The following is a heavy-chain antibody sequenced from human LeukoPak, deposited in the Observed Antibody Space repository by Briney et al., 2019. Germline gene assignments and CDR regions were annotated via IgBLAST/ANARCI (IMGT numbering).Heavy chain of an antibody. CDR1: GFTFSSYW. Sequence: GWSLRLSCAGSGFTFSSYWMHWVRQAPGKGLVWVSRINSDGSSTSYAHSVKGRFTITRDNAKNTLYLQMNSLRAEDTAVYYCARARSYCSSSDFWGQGTLVTVSS. CDR2: INSDGSST. D-gene: IGHD1-26*01. J-gene: IGHJ4*02. V-gene: IGHV3-74*01. CDR3: ARARSYCSSSDF.